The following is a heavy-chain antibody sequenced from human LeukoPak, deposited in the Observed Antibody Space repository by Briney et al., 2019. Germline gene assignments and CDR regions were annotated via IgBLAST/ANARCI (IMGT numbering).Heavy chain of an antibody. V-gene: IGHV3-30-3*01. D-gene: IGHD2-8*01. Sequence: GGSLTLSCAASGFTFSSYAMHWVRQAPGKGLEGLAVISYDGSNKYYADSVKGRFTISRDNSKNTLYLQMNSLRAEDTAVYYCARATPNGYMDVWGKGTTVTVSS. CDR3: ARATPNGYMDV. CDR2: ISYDGSNK. CDR1: GFTFSSYA. J-gene: IGHJ6*03.